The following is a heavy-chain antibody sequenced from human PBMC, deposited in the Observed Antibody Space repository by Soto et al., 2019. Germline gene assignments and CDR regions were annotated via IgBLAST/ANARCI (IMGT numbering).Heavy chain of an antibody. D-gene: IGHD1-26*01. CDR3: ARDPYSGSYYDHHRPRYYYYGMDV. CDR2: ISYDGSNK. J-gene: IGHJ6*02. CDR1: GFTFSSYA. Sequence: HPGGSLRLSCAASGFTFSSYAMHWVRQAPGKGLEWVAVISYDGSNKYYADSVKGRFTISRDNSKNTLYLQMNSLRAEDTAVYYCARDPYSGSYYDHHRPRYYYYGMDVWGQGTTVTVSS. V-gene: IGHV3-30-3*01.